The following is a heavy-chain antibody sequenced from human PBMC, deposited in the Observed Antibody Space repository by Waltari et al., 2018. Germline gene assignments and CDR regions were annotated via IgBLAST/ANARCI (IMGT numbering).Heavy chain of an antibody. V-gene: IGHV4-34*01. J-gene: IGHJ6*02. CDR2: INHIGST. D-gene: IGHD5-12*01. CDR1: GGSFSGYY. CDR3: ARASGFGGRGYYYGMDV. Sequence: QVQLQQWGAGLLKPSETLSLTCAVYGGSFSGYYWSWIRQPPGKGLEWIGEINHIGSTNYNPSLKSRVTISVDTSKNQFSLKLSSVTAADTAVYYCARASGFGGRGYYYGMDVWGQGTTVTVSS.